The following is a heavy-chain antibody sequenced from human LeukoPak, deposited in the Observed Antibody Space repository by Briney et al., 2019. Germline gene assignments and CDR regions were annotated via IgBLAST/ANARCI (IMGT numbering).Heavy chain of an antibody. D-gene: IGHD5-12*01. V-gene: IGHV4-59*01. CDR2: IYYSGST. CDR3: AREAHSRHGGYGHYFDY. J-gene: IGHJ4*02. CDR1: GGFISNYY. Sequence: SETLSLTCSVSGGFISNYYWSWIRQPPGKGLEWIGNIYYSGSTNYKPSLKGRVTISLNTSKNQFSLKLSSVTAADTAVYYCAREAHSRHGGYGHYFDYWGQGSLVTVSS.